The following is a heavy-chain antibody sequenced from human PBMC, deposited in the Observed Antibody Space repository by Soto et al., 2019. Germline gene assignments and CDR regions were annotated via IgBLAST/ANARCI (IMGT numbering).Heavy chain of an antibody. CDR3: AKRSQHSFYI. J-gene: IGHJ3*02. V-gene: IGHV3-23*01. CDR1: GFTFSSYA. Sequence: EVQLLESGGGLVQPGGSLRLSCAASGFTFSSYAMSWVRQAPGKGLEWVSAISGSDGSTYYADSVKGRFTISRDNSNHTLYLQMNSLRSEDTAVYYCAKRSQHSFYIWGQGKMVNVSS. CDR2: ISGSDGST.